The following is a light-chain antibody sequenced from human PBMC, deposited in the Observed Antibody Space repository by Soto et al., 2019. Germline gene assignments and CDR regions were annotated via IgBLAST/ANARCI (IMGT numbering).Light chain of an antibody. CDR2: GAS. CDR1: QSVSSNY. Sequence: IVLTQSPGTLSLSPGERATLSCRASQSVSSNYLAWYQQKPGQAPRLLIYGASNRATGIPDRFSGSGSETDFTLTISRLEPEDFAVYYCQQYGSSPLFTFGPGTKVDIK. CDR3: QQYGSSPLFT. V-gene: IGKV3-20*01. J-gene: IGKJ3*01.